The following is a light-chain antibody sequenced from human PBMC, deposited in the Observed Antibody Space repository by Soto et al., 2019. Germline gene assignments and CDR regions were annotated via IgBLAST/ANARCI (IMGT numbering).Light chain of an antibody. CDR2: DAS. CDR1: QSVSGY. V-gene: IGKV3-11*01. CDR3: RQYGRSLEFA. Sequence: EIVLTQSPATLSLSPGERATLSCRASQSVSGYLAWYQHKPGQPPRLLIYDASNRATGIPARFSGSGSGTDFTLTISSLEPEDFAVYYCRQYGRSLEFAVGGGTKVEIK. J-gene: IGKJ4*01.